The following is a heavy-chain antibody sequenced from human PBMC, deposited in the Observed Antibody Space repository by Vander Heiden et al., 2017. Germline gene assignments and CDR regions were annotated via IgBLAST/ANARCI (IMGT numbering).Heavy chain of an antibody. D-gene: IGHD5-18*01. V-gene: IGHV4-31*03. Sequence: QVQLQESGRGLVKPSQTLSLTCTISGHTRSCVTSYWTWIRQHPGKGLEWIGYISDSGTTDYNPSLRGRLTISVDTSKSQFSLNLSSVTAADTAVYFCARERGDTGTWSNYFYGMDVWGQGTTVTVSS. J-gene: IGHJ6*02. CDR1: GHTRSCVTSY. CDR2: ISDSGTT. CDR3: ARERGDTGTWSNYFYGMDV.